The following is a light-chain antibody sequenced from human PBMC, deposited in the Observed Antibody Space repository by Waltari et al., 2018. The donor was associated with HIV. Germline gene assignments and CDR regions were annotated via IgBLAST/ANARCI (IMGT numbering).Light chain of an antibody. CDR1: SLRSFY. CDR2: GKN. V-gene: IGLV3-19*01. Sequence: SSDLTQDPAVSVALGQTVRITCQGDSLRSFYASWYQQKPGQAPVLVIYGKNNRPSGIPDRFSGSGSGNTASLTITGAQAEDEADYYCNSRDSSGNHPVVFGGGTKLTVL. J-gene: IGLJ2*01. CDR3: NSRDSSGNHPVV.